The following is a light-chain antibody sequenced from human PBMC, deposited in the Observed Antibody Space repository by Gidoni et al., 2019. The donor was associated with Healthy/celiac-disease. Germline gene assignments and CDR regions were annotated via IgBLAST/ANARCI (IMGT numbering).Light chain of an antibody. Sequence: QSALTQPASVSGSPGQSITISCPGTSSDVGGYNYVPWYQQHPGKAPKLMIYEVSNRPSGVSNRFSGSKSGNTASLTISGLQAEDEADYYCSSYTSSNTVVFGGGTKLSVL. J-gene: IGLJ2*01. CDR2: EVS. CDR1: SSDVGGYNY. CDR3: SSYTSSNTVV. V-gene: IGLV2-14*01.